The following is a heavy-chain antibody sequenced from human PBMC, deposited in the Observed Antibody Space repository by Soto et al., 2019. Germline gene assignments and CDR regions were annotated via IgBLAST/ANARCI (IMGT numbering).Heavy chain of an antibody. CDR1: GASISIRPYD. CDR3: ARSYATSGMTWH. J-gene: IGHJ1*01. V-gene: IGHV4-39*02. Sequence: PSETLSLTCTVSGASISIRPYDCGRILHPPGKGLDWIGSIYYSDTNYYKAHLKSRDTIPADTPKNHFCLKMTSETAADTGVYFCARSYATSGMTWHWGQGTLVTVSS. CDR2: IYYSDTN. D-gene: IGHD1-26*01.